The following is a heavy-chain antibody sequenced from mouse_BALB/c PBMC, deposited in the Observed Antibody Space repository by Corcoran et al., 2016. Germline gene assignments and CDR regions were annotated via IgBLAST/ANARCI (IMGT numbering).Heavy chain of an antibody. CDR1: GFNIKDTY. CDR2: IDPANGNT. J-gene: IGHJ1*01. Sequence: EVQLQQSGAELVKPGASVKLSCTASGFNIKDTYMHWVKQRPEQGLEWIGRIDPANGNTKYDPKFQGKATITADTSSNTADRQLSSLTSEDTAVYYCARWDWDVDFWGAGTTVTVSS. V-gene: IGHV14-3*02. CDR3: ARWDWDVDF.